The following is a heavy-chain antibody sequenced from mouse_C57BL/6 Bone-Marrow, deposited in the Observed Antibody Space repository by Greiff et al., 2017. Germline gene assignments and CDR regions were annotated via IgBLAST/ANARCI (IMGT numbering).Heavy chain of an antibody. Sequence: EVKLVESGGGLVKPGGSLKLSCAASGFTFSSYAMSWVRQTPEKRLEWVATISDGGSYTYSPDNVKGRFTISRDNAKNNLYLQMSHLKSEDTAMYYCARSWFAYWGQGTLVTVSA. CDR2: ISDGGSYT. CDR1: GFTFSSYA. CDR3: ARSWFAY. V-gene: IGHV5-4*03. J-gene: IGHJ3*01.